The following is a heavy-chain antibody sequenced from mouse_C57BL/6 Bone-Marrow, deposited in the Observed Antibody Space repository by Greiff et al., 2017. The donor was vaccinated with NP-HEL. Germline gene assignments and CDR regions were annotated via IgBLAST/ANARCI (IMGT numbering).Heavy chain of an antibody. CDR3: AREHYYGSSHWYFDV. V-gene: IGHV5-16*01. CDR2: INYDGSST. J-gene: IGHJ1*03. CDR1: GFTFSDYY. D-gene: IGHD1-1*01. Sequence: DVMLVESEGGLVQPGSSMKLSCTASGFTFSDYYIAWVRPVPEKGLEWVANINYDGSSTYYLDSLKSRFIISRDNAKNILYLQMSSLKSEDTATYYCAREHYYGSSHWYFDVWGTGTTVTVSS.